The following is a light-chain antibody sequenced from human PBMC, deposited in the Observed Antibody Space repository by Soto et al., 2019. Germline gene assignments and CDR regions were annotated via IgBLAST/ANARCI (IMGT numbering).Light chain of an antibody. CDR2: GAS. Sequence: EIVMTQSPATLSVSPGERVTLSCRASQSVSSNLAWYQQKVGQAPRLLIYGASTRATGIPARFSGSGSGTDFTLTISSLEPEDFAVYYCQQRSNWRFGPGTKVDIK. V-gene: IGKV3-11*01. CDR1: QSVSSN. CDR3: QQRSNWR. J-gene: IGKJ3*01.